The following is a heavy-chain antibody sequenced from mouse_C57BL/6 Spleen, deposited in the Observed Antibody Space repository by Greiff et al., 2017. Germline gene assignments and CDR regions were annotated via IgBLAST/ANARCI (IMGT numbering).Heavy chain of an antibody. CDR3: TTGDYGSSFWFAY. CDR2: IDPEEGDT. V-gene: IGHV14-1*01. Sequence: VQLQQSGAELVRPGASVKLSCTASGFNIKDYYMHWVKQRPEQGLEWIGRIDPEEGDTEYAPKFQGKATMSGDTSSNTADLQRSSLTSEGTAVYYCTTGDYGSSFWFAYWGQGTLVTVSA. CDR1: GFNIKDYY. J-gene: IGHJ3*01. D-gene: IGHD1-1*01.